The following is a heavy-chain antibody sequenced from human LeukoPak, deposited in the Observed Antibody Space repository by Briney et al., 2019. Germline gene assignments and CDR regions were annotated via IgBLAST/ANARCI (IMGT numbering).Heavy chain of an antibody. J-gene: IGHJ3*02. Sequence: ASVKVSCKTSGYTFTSYGISWVRQAPGQGLEWMGWISGYNSNTHYTQKLQGRVTMTTDTSTSTAYMEVRSLRSDDTAVYYCARGGRWELPRPYAFDIWGQGTMVTVSS. CDR1: GYTFTSYG. V-gene: IGHV1-18*01. D-gene: IGHD1-26*01. CDR2: ISGYNSNT. CDR3: ARGGRWELPRPYAFDI.